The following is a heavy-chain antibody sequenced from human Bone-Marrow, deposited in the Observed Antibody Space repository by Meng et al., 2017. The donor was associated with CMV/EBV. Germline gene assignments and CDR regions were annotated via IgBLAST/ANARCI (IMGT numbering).Heavy chain of an antibody. Sequence: GGSLRLSFAASGFTFSSYGMHWVRQAPGKGLDWVAFIRYDGSNKYYADSVKGRFTISRDNSKNTLYLQMNSLRAEDTAVYYCAKVGGLWSGYIYYWGQGTLVTVPQ. J-gene: IGHJ4*02. CDR1: GFTFSSYG. CDR2: IRYDGSNK. D-gene: IGHD3-3*01. V-gene: IGHV3-30*02. CDR3: AKVGGLWSGYIYY.